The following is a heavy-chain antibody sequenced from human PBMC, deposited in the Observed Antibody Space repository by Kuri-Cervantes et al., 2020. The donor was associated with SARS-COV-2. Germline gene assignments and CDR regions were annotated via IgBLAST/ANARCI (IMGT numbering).Heavy chain of an antibody. V-gene: IGHV1-18*01. J-gene: IGHJ4*02. CDR3: ARHIRVLTTIHLDY. D-gene: IGHD4-17*01. Sequence: ASVKVSCKASGYTFTNYGISWVRQAPGQGLEWMGWISAYNGNTNYAQKLQDRVTMTTDTSTNTAYMELRSLRSDDTAVYYCARHIRVLTTIHLDYWGQGTLVTDSS. CDR1: GYTFTNYG. CDR2: ISAYNGNT.